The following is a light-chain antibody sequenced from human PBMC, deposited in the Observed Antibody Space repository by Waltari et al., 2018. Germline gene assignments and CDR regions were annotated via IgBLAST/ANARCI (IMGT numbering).Light chain of an antibody. CDR3: QQYYSPPLT. V-gene: IGKV4-1*01. CDR1: QSIFYRSNNKNY. CDR2: GAS. J-gene: IGKJ4*01. Sequence: DIVMTQSPDSLAVFLGERATINCKSSQSIFYRSNNKNYLAWYQQKSGQPPKLPIYGASTRESGVPDRFSGSGSGTDFTLTISSLQAEDVAVYFCQQYYSPPLTFGGGTKVESK.